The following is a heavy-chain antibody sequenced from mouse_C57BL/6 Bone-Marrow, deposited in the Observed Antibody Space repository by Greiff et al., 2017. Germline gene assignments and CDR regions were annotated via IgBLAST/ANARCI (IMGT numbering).Heavy chain of an antibody. CDR1: GFTFSDYG. D-gene: IGHD1-1*02. J-gene: IGHJ2*01. CDR2: ISSGSSTI. CDR3: AAGGKFFGY. V-gene: IGHV5-17*01. Sequence: EVHLVESGGGLVKPGGSLKLSCAASGFTFSDYGMHWVRQAPEQGLEWVAYISSGSSTIYYADTVKGRLTISRDNAKNTLFLQMTSLRSEDTAMYYCAAGGKFFGYWGQGTTLTVSS.